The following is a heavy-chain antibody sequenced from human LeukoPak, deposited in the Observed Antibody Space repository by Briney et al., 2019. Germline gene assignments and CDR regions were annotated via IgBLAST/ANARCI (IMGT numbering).Heavy chain of an antibody. J-gene: IGHJ3*01. V-gene: IGHV3-48*02. CDR3: VRDRDYAFDF. CDR1: GFXFSYYS. CDR2: SNTDGTI. Sequence: GGSLRLSCAASGFXFSYYSMNWVRQAPGKGLEWISYSNTDGTISYADSVKGRFTISRDNAENSLYLQMNSLRDEDTAVYFCVRDRDYAFDFWGQGTMVTVSS.